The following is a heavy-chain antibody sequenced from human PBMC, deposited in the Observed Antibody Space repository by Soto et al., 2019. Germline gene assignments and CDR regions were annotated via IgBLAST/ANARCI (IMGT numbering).Heavy chain of an antibody. CDR2: ISGTGGSR. V-gene: IGHV3-23*01. Sequence: GGSLRLSCAASGFTFSSYAMSWVRQAPGKGLEWVSTISGTGGSRYYPDSVKGRFTISRDNSKNTVYLQMNSLRAEDAAVYYCAKEMTSGYYLFDYWGQGTLVTVSS. D-gene: IGHD3-22*01. CDR3: AKEMTSGYYLFDY. CDR1: GFTFSSYA. J-gene: IGHJ4*02.